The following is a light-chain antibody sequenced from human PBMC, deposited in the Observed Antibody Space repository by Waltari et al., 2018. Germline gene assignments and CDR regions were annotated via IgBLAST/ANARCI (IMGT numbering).Light chain of an antibody. Sequence: EIQLIQSPTYLPASLGERSTITFRARENINSILIWYQKRPGRAPRLLIYAASSLHSGVPSRFRCSGSGTDFTLTIASLQPEDVATYYGQQSDTFFALTLGGGTKVE. V-gene: IGKV1-39*01. CDR2: AAS. CDR1: ENINSI. J-gene: IGKJ4*01. CDR3: QQSDTFFALT.